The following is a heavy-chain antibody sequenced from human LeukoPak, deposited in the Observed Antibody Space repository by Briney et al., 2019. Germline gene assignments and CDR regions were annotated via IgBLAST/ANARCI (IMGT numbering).Heavy chain of an antibody. Sequence: SETLSLTCTVSGGSISSAYWAWIRQPPGKRLEWLGWMFYGGSTKYNPSLKSRVTMSLDTSKNQFSLKLDSVTAADTAVYYCARDQEGQGQQLGFDYWGQGTLVTVSS. CDR1: GGSISSAY. J-gene: IGHJ4*02. CDR3: ARDQEGQGQQLGFDY. V-gene: IGHV4-59*01. CDR2: MFYGGST. D-gene: IGHD6-13*01.